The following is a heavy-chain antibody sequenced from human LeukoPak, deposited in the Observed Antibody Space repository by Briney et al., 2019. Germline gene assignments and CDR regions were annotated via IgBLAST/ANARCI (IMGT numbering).Heavy chain of an antibody. J-gene: IGHJ6*02. D-gene: IGHD3-10*01. CDR3: ASGEYYYGSGSYHENYYYYYGMDV. CDR2: IIPILGIA. CDR1: GGTFSSYA. V-gene: IGHV1-69*04. Sequence: SVKVSCKASGGTFSSYAISWVRQAPGQGLEWMGRIIPILGIANYAQKFRGRVTITADKSTSTAYMELSSLRSEDTAVYYCASGEYYYGSGSYHENYYYYYGMDVWGQGTTVTVSS.